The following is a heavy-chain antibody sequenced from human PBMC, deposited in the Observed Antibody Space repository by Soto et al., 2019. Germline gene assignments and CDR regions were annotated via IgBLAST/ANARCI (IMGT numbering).Heavy chain of an antibody. D-gene: IGHD3-9*01. CDR2: MNPNSGNT. Sequence: GASVKVSCKASGYTFTSYDINWVRQATGQGLEWMGWMNPNSGNTGYAQKFQGRVTMTRNTSISTAYMELSSLRSEDTAVYYCASWAGVRVLRYFDWFPKTRDAFDIWG. V-gene: IGHV1-8*01. J-gene: IGHJ3*02. CDR1: GYTFTSYD. CDR3: ASWAGVRVLRYFDWFPKTRDAFDI.